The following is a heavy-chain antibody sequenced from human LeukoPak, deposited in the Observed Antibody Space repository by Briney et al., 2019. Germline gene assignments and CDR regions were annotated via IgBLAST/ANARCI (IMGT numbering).Heavy chain of an antibody. CDR3: ARGRNYDSGGYRTYYFDY. CDR1: GGSVSIRNYY. V-gene: IGHV4-61*01. D-gene: IGHD3-22*01. Sequence: SETLSLTCTVSGGSVSIRNYYWSWIRQPPGKGLEWIGYMYYSGSTNYNPSLKSRVTISVDTSKNQFSLKLRSVTAADTAVYYCARGRNYDSGGYRTYYFDYWGQGTLVTVSS. J-gene: IGHJ4*02. CDR2: MYYSGST.